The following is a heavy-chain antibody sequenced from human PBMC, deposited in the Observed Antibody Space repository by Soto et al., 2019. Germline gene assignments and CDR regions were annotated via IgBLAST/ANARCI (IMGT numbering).Heavy chain of an antibody. CDR1: GYTFTSYD. Sequence: ASVKVSCKASGYTFTSYDINWVRQATGQGLEWMGWMNPNSGNTGYAQKFQGRVTMTRNTSISTAYMELSSLRSEDTAVYYCAVIEDKATVRFDYWGQGTLVTVSS. V-gene: IGHV1-8*01. D-gene: IGHD5-18*01. J-gene: IGHJ4*02. CDR2: MNPNSGNT. CDR3: AVIEDKATVRFDY.